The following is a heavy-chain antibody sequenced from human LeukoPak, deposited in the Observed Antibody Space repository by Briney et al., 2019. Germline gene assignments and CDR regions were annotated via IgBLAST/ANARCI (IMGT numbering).Heavy chain of an antibody. J-gene: IGHJ5*02. V-gene: IGHV4-30-4*08. CDR3: ARVPAAIGGFDP. D-gene: IGHD2-2*01. Sequence: PSQTLSLTXTVSGGSISSGDYYWSWIRQPPGKGLEWIGYIYYSGSTYYNPSLKSRVTISVDTSKNQFSLKLSSVTAADTAVYYCARVPAAIGGFDPWGQGTLVTVSS. CDR1: GGSISSGDYY. CDR2: IYYSGST.